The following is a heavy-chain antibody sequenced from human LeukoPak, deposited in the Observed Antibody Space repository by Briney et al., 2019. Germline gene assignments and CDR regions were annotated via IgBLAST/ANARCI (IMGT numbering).Heavy chain of an antibody. V-gene: IGHV4-59*12. CDR1: GGSISSYY. D-gene: IGHD3-10*01. J-gene: IGHJ3*02. CDR2: IYYSGST. Sequence: SETLSLTCTVSGGSISSYYWSCIRQPPGKGLEWIGYIYYSGSTYYNPSLKSRVTISVDTSKNQFSLKLSSVTAADTAVYYCARGDSGSYGDAFDIWGQGTMVTVSS. CDR3: ARGDSGSYGDAFDI.